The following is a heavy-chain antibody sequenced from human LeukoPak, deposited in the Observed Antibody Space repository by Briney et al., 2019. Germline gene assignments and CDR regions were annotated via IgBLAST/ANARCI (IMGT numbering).Heavy chain of an antibody. V-gene: IGHV4-34*01. CDR2: INHSGST. J-gene: IGHJ3*02. Sequence: SETLSLTCAVYGGSFSGYYWSWIRQPPGKGLEWIGEINHSGSTYYNPSLKSRVTISVDTSKNQFSLKLSSVTAADTAVYYCAREDDAFDIRGQGTMVTVSS. CDR3: AREDDAFDI. CDR1: GGSFSGYY.